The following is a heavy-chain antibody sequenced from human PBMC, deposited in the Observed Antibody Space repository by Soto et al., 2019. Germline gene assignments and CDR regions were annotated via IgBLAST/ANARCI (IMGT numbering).Heavy chain of an antibody. CDR3: AKDTNIMGGWHQPTIFDY. Sequence: GGSLRLSCAASGFTFSSYAMSWVRQAPGKGLEWVSAISGSGGSTYYADSVKGRFTISRDNSKNTLYLQMNSLRAEDTAVYYCAKDTNIMGGWHQPTIFDYWGQGTLVTVSS. CDR2: ISGSGGST. D-gene: IGHD6-19*01. CDR1: GFTFSSYA. J-gene: IGHJ4*02. V-gene: IGHV3-23*01.